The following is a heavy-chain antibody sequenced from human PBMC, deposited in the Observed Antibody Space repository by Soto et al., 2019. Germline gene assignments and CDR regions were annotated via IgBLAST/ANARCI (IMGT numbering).Heavy chain of an antibody. J-gene: IGHJ4*02. CDR2: LWYDGSKK. V-gene: IGHV3-33*01. D-gene: IGHD6-19*01. CDR1: GFTFSSYG. Sequence: QVQLVESGGGVVQPGRSLRLSCAASGFTFSSYGMHWVRQAPGKGLEWVAVLWYDGSKKYNADSVKGRFTISRDNSKTTLYLQMNSLRAEDTAVYYCARGAHSSDWPLGLDYWGQGTLVTVSS. CDR3: ARGAHSSDWPLGLDY.